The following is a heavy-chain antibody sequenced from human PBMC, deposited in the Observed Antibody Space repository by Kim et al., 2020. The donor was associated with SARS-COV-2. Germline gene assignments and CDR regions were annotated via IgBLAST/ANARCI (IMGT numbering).Heavy chain of an antibody. Sequence: GGSLRLSCAASGFTFSNSGMHWVRQAPGKGLEWVAVIWYDGGYKYHADSVKGRFTISKDNSKNTLYLQMNNLRAEDTAIYYCAKDLSSVMTTMPLYYFHFWGQGTLVAVSS. D-gene: IGHD4-4*01. CDR3: AKDLSSVMTTMPLYYFHF. CDR2: IWYDGGYK. CDR1: GFTFSNSG. J-gene: IGHJ4*02. V-gene: IGHV3-33*06.